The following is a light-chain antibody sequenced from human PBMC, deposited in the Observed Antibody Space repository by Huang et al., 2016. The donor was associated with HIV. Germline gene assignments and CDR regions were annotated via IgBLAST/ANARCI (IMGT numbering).Light chain of an antibody. CDR1: QNIRNNY. CDR2: GTF. CDR3: QQYGTSPSKT. J-gene: IGKJ1*01. V-gene: IGKV3-20*01. Sequence: EIVLTQSPGTLALSPGERATLSCRASQNIRNNYLAWYQQRPGQAPRLLIHGTFIRAAGIPDRFSGSGSGTDFTLTISRLEPEDFVVYYCQQYGTSPSKTFGQGTKVEMK.